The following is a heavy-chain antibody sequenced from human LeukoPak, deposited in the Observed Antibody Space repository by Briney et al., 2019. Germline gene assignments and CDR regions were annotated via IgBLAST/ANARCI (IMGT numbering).Heavy chain of an antibody. CDR1: GFTFNSYA. CDR2: ISGSGGST. J-gene: IGHJ3*02. V-gene: IGHV3-23*01. CDR3: AKCCYDSSGYYFGAFDI. Sequence: QPGGSLRLSCAASGFTFNSYAMSWVRQAPGKGLGWVSAISGSGGSTYYADSVKGRFTISRDNSKNTLYLQMNSLRAEDTAVYYCAKCCYDSSGYYFGAFDIWGQGTMVTVSS. D-gene: IGHD3-22*01.